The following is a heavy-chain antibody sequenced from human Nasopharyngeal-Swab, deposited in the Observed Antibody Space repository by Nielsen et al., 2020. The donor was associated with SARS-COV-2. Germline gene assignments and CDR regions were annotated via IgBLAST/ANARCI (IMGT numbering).Heavy chain of an antibody. J-gene: IGHJ4*02. Sequence: GESLKISCAASGFTFTSYAMNWVRHAPGKGLEWVSGMSGRGDNTYYAESVKGRFTISRDNAKNTLYLQMNSLRAEDTAVYYCARGSSADSGWGYYWGQGTLVTVSS. V-gene: IGHV3-23*01. CDR3: ARGSSADSGWGYY. CDR1: GFTFTSYA. D-gene: IGHD2-15*01. CDR2: MSGRGDNT.